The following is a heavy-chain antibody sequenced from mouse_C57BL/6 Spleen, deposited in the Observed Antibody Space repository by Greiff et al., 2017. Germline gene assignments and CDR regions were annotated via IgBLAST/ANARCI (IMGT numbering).Heavy chain of an antibody. Sequence: QVQLQQSGPELVKPGASVKISCKASGYAFSSSWMNWVKQRPGKGLEWIGRIYPGDGDTNYNGKFKGKATLTADKSSSTAYMQLSSLTSEDSAVYFCAKNYGSSYLFDYWGQGTTLTVSS. D-gene: IGHD1-1*01. V-gene: IGHV1-82*01. J-gene: IGHJ2*01. CDR2: IYPGDGDT. CDR3: AKNYGSSYLFDY. CDR1: GYAFSSSW.